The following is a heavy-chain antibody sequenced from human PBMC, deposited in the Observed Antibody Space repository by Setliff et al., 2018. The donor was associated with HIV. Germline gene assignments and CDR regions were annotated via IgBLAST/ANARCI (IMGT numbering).Heavy chain of an antibody. CDR3: ARAGVYYDSSGYCIDY. Sequence: GGSLRLSCAASGFTFNSYWMRWVRQVPGKGLVWVSSISSGSSYIYYAESVKGRFTISRDNAKNSLYLQMNSLRAEDTAVYYCARAGVYYDSSGYCIDYWGQGTLVTVSS. CDR1: GFTFNSYW. J-gene: IGHJ4*02. D-gene: IGHD3-22*01. V-gene: IGHV3-21*01. CDR2: ISSGSSYI.